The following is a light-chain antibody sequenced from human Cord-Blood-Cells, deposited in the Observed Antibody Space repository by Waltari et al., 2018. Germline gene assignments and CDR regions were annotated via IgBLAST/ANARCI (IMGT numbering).Light chain of an antibody. V-gene: IGLV1-47*01. CDR1: SSNIGSNY. CDR3: AAWDDSLSGWV. CDR2: RNN. Sequence: QSVLTQPPSASGTPGQRVTISCSGSSSNIGSNYVYWSQQLPGTAPKLLIYRNNQRPSVVPDRFSGAESCTSAALAIRGLRSEDEADYYWAAWDDSLSGWVFGGGTKLTVL. J-gene: IGLJ3*02.